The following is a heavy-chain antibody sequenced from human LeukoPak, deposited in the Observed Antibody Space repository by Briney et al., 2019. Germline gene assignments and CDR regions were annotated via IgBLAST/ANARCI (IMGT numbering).Heavy chain of an antibody. D-gene: IGHD6-6*01. J-gene: IGHJ4*02. CDR1: GGTFSSYA. V-gene: IGHV1-69*06. Sequence: ASVKVSCKASGGTFSSYAISWVRQAPGQGLEWMGGIIPIFGTANYAQKFQGRVTITADKSTSTAYMELSSLRSEDTAVYYCARGTRLGIGSYYFDYWGQGTLVTVSS. CDR3: ARGTRLGIGSYYFDY. CDR2: IIPIFGTA.